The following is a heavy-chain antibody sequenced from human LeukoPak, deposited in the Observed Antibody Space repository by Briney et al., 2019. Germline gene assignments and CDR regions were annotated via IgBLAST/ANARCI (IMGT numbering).Heavy chain of an antibody. V-gene: IGHV3-7*01. Sequence: PGGSLRLSCAASGFMFSSNWMSWVRLAPGKGLEWVANIKEDGTETYYVDSVKGRFTISRDNAKNSLYLQMNSLRDDDTAVYFCARDRGYYFDYWGQGTLVTVSS. CDR3: ARDRGYYFDY. CDR1: GFMFSSNW. J-gene: IGHJ4*02. CDR2: IKEDGTET. D-gene: IGHD6-13*01.